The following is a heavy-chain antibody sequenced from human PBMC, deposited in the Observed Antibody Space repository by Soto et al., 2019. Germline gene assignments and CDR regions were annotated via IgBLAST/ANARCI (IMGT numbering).Heavy chain of an antibody. CDR3: ARGVQGTAKP. J-gene: IGHJ1*01. D-gene: IGHD2-21*02. Sequence: QVQLVESGGGLVKPGGTLRLSCAASGFTFSDFYMSWIRQAPGKGLEWVSYISVSGYTTGYADSVKDRFTISRDNAKNSLYLQLNSLRAEDTAVYYCARGVQGTAKPWGQGTLVTVSS. V-gene: IGHV3-11*01. CDR2: ISVSGYTT. CDR1: GFTFSDFY.